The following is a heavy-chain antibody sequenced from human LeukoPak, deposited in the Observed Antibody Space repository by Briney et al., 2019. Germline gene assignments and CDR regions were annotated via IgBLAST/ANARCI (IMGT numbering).Heavy chain of an antibody. J-gene: IGHJ6*01. V-gene: IGHV4-59*12. CDR3: AREPYYYYGMDV. Sequence: SETLSLTCTFSGGSISSYYWSWMRQPPGKGLEWMGYIYDSGSTNYNPSIMSRVTISVDKTKNQFSMKWSSVTAADTAVYYCAREPYYYYGMDVWGQGTTVTVSS. CDR1: GGSISSYY. CDR2: IYDSGST.